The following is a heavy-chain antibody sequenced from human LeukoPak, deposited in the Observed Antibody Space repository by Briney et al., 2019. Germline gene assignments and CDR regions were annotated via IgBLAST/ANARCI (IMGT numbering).Heavy chain of an antibody. CDR2: ITDSGRKT. CDR1: GLTFSNYA. V-gene: IGHV3-23*01. CDR3: AREIAVTLADYGFDV. J-gene: IGHJ6*02. D-gene: IGHD4-17*01. Sequence: GGSLRLSCAASGLTFSNYAMNWVRQASGRGLEWVSGITDSGRKTYYADSVKGRFSISRDNSKNTLYLQMNSLRPEDTAVYYCAREIAVTLADYGFDVWGQGTTVTVSS.